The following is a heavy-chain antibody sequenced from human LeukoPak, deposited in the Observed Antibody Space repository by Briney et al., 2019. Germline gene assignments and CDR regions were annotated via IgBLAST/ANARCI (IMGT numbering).Heavy chain of an antibody. D-gene: IGHD2-21*01. Sequence: ASVKVSCKASGYTFTSYGISWVRQAPGQGLEWMGWISAYNGNTNYAQKLQGRVTMTTDTPTSTAYMELRSLRSDDTAVYYCARVFSDADWFDPWGQGTLVTVSS. V-gene: IGHV1-18*01. J-gene: IGHJ5*02. CDR2: ISAYNGNT. CDR3: ARVFSDADWFDP. CDR1: GYTFTSYG.